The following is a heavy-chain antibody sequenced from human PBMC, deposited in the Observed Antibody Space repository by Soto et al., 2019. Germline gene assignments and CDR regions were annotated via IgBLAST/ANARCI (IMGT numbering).Heavy chain of an antibody. CDR1: GGTFSSYA. CDR3: ARDLNFYLSGGTHYYYYYGMDV. J-gene: IGHJ6*02. CDR2: IIPIFGTA. Sequence: QVQLVQSGAEVKKPGSSVKVSCKASGGTFSSYAISRVRQAPGQGLEWMGGIIPIFGTANYAQKFQGGVTITADESTSTAYMELSSLRSEDTAVYYCARDLNFYLSGGTHYYYYYGMDVWGQGTTVTVSS. V-gene: IGHV1-69*01. D-gene: IGHD2-15*01.